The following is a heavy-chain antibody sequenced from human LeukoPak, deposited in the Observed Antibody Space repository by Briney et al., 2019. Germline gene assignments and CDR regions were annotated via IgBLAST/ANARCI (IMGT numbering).Heavy chain of an antibody. Sequence: GSSLRLSCAASGFPFSGSGMHWVRQAPGKGLEWVAIVWYDGSNQYYADSVKGRFTISRDNSKNTLYLQMNSLRAEDTAVYYCARDTNGDYVNYWGQGTLVTVSS. D-gene: IGHD4-17*01. CDR1: GFPFSGSG. J-gene: IGHJ4*02. V-gene: IGHV3-33*01. CDR3: ARDTNGDYVNY. CDR2: VWYDGSNQ.